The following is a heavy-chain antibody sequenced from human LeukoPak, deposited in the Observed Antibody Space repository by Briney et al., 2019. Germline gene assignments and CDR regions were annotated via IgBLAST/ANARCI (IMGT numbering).Heavy chain of an antibody. J-gene: IGHJ4*02. D-gene: IGHD4-23*01. CDR1: GFTFSSYS. CDR2: TSSSSSYI. CDR3: ARNYGGNSGWDY. V-gene: IGHV3-21*01. Sequence: PGGSLRLSCAASGFTFSSYSMNWVRQAPGKGLEWVSSTSSSSSYIYYADSVKGRFTISRDNAKNSLYLQMNSLRAEDTAVYYCARNYGGNSGWDYWGQGTLVTVSS.